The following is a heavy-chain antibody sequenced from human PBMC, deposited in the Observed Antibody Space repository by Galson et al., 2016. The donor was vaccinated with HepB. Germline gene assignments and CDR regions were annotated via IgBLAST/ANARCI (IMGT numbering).Heavy chain of an antibody. D-gene: IGHD3-16*01. V-gene: IGHV3-21*01. Sequence: SLRLSCAASGFTFSNYNMNWVRQAPGKGLEWVSCISSSSTSIYYADSMKGRVTISRYNAKNSLWLQMNSLRAEDTAGYYCARGGPLGYWGQGTLVTGSS. CDR2: ISSSSTSI. CDR1: GFTFSNYN. CDR3: ARGGPLGY. J-gene: IGHJ4*02.